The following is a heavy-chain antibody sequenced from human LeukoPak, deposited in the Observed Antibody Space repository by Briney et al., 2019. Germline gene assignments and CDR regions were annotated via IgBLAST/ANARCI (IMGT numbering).Heavy chain of an antibody. CDR3: AKVMPPGRIRFYSYYMDV. CDR2: ITDSGDTT. D-gene: IGHD2-15*01. V-gene: IGHV3-23*01. CDR1: GFTFSSFA. J-gene: IGHJ6*03. Sequence: PGGSLRLSCAASGFTFSSFAMSWVRQAPGKGLEWVSTITDSGDTTYSADSVKGRFTISRDKSKNTLSLQMNGLRVEDTAVYYCAKVMPPGRIRFYSYYMDVWGKGTTVTVS.